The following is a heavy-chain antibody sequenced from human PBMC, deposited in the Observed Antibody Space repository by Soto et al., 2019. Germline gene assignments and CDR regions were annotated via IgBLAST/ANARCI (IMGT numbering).Heavy chain of an antibody. CDR2: INPNSGGT. Sequence: ASVKVSCKASGYTFTGYYMHWVRQAPGQGLEWMGWINPNSGGTNYAQKFQGWVTMTRDTSISTAYMELSRLRSDDTAVYYCARGRGTESYYYYYYGMDVWGQGTTVTVSS. V-gene: IGHV1-2*04. CDR3: ARGRGTESYYYYYYGMDV. J-gene: IGHJ6*02. CDR1: GYTFTGYY.